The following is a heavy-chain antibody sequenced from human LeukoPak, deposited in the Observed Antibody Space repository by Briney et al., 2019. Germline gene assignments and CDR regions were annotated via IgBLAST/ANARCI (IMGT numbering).Heavy chain of an antibody. CDR1: GFTFSSYA. CDR3: ARDSEFRGTTVFY. D-gene: IGHD1-7*01. V-gene: IGHV3-30-3*01. CDR2: ISYDGSNK. J-gene: IGHJ4*02. Sequence: GSLKLSCAASGFTFSSYAMHWVRQAPGKGLEWVAVISYDGSNKYYADSVKGRFTISRDNSKNTLYLQMNSLRAEDTAVYYCARDSEFRGTTVFYWGQGTLVTVSS.